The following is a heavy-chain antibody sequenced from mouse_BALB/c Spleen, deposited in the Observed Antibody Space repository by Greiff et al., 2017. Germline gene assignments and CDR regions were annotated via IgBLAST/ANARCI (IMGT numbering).Heavy chain of an antibody. Sequence: EVQLVESGGGLVKPGGSLKLSCAASGFTFSDYYMYWVRQTPEKRLEWVATISDGGSYTYYPDSVKGRCIISRDNAKNNLYLQMSSLKSEDTAMYYCAREGLGRAMDYWGQGTSVTVSS. CDR3: AREGLGRAMDY. J-gene: IGHJ4*01. D-gene: IGHD4-1*01. V-gene: IGHV5-4*02. CDR2: ISDGGSYT. CDR1: GFTFSDYY.